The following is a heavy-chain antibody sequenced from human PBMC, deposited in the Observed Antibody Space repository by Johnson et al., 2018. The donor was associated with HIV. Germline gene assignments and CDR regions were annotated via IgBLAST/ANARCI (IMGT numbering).Heavy chain of an antibody. D-gene: IGHD1-26*01. Sequence: VQLVESGGGVVQPGRSLRLSCAASGFTFSDYYMSWIRQAPGKGLEWVSYISSSGSIIYYADSVKGRFTISRDNAKNSLFLQMSSLRAEDTAVYYCAREGVGTTCPFDIWGQGTMVTVSS. J-gene: IGHJ3*02. CDR2: ISSSGSII. CDR3: AREGVGTTCPFDI. CDR1: GFTFSDYY. V-gene: IGHV3-11*01.